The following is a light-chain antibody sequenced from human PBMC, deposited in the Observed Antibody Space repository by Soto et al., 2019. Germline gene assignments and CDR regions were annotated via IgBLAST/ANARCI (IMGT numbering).Light chain of an antibody. CDR2: GNN. J-gene: IGLJ2*01. V-gene: IGLV1-40*01. Sequence: QSLVTQPPSASGALGQRVTISCTGSSSNIGAGYDVHWYQQFPGRAPRLLIFGNNNRPSGVPDRFSGSKSGTSASLDISGLQAADEAEYYCQSFDTRLNSVVFGGGTKLTVL. CDR1: SSNIGAGYD. CDR3: QSFDTRLNSVV.